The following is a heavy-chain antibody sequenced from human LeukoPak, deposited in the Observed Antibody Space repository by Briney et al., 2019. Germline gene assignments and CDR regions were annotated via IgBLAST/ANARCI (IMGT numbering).Heavy chain of an antibody. V-gene: IGHV4-34*12. CDR3: ATLYLVNAFDI. J-gene: IGHJ3*02. D-gene: IGHD2-2*02. CDR2: IIDSGAT. Sequence: SETLSLTCGVSGGSFSGYFWTWIRQPPGKGLEWIGEIIDSGATNYNPSLESRVAMSVDTSKNQVSLRLSSVTAADTAVYYCATLYLVNAFDIWGPGTLVTVSS. CDR1: GGSFSGYF.